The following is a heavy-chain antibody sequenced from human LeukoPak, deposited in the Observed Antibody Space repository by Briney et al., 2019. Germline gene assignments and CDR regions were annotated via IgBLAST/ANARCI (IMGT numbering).Heavy chain of an antibody. D-gene: IGHD3-10*01. V-gene: IGHV1-2*02. CDR3: ARDGYSYNSGSSSDWFDP. Sequence: ASVKVSCNASGYTFTGYYIHWVRQAPGQGLEWMGWINSNSGGAKNAQKFQGRVTMTRDTSITTAYMELTRLRYDDTAVYYCARDGYSYNSGSSSDWFDPWGQGTLVTVSS. CDR1: GYTFTGYY. CDR2: INSNSGGA. J-gene: IGHJ5*02.